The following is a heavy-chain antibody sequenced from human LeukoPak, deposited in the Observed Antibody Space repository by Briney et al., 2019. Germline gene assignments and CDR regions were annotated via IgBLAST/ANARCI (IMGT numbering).Heavy chain of an antibody. J-gene: IGHJ3*02. Sequence: GGSLRLSCAASGFTFSSYAMSWVRQAPGKGLEWVSAISGSGGSTYYADSVKGRFAISRDNSKNTLYLQMNSLRAEDTAVYYCAKRNYGSGSSGAFDIWGQGTMVTVSS. CDR2: ISGSGGST. D-gene: IGHD3-10*01. CDR1: GFTFSSYA. V-gene: IGHV3-23*01. CDR3: AKRNYGSGSSGAFDI.